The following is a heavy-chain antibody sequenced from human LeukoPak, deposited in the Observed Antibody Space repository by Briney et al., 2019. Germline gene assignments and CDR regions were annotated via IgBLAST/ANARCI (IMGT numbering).Heavy chain of an antibody. V-gene: IGHV4-59*08. Sequence: PSEILSLTCTVSGGSISSYYWSWIRQPPGKGLEWIGYIYYSGSTNYNPSPKSRVTISVDTSKNQFSLKLSSVTAADTAVYYCARALYSSGWDYWGQGTLVTVSS. D-gene: IGHD6-19*01. CDR1: GGSISSYY. J-gene: IGHJ4*02. CDR2: IYYSGST. CDR3: ARALYSSGWDY.